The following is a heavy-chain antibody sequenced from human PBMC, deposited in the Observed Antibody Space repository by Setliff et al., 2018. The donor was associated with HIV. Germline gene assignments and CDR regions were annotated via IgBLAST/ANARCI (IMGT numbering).Heavy chain of an antibody. V-gene: IGHV3-21*06. CDR3: ARVDVELSGVFCHMGV. CDR2: MSHGGDYI. D-gene: IGHD1-7*01. CDR1: EFTLSAFS. Sequence: AGSLRLSCAAAEFTLSAFSVTWVRQAPGKGLEWVASMSHGGDYIHHADSVRGRFTISRDNAKNLVYLEMNSLRVEDTAVYYCARVDVELSGVFCHMGVWGPGTTVTVSS. J-gene: IGHJ6*02.